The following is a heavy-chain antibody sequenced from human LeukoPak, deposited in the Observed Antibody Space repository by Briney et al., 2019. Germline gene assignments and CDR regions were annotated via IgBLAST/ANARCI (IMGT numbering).Heavy chain of an antibody. CDR3: ARRRFVRGPDVVNPFDY. CDR2: INYSGST. Sequence: PSETLSLTCTVSGGSTSSTFYYWGWIRQPPGKGLEWIGSINYSGSTYYNPSPKSRVTISVDTSKKQFSLRLRAVTPPATAEYCCARRRFVRGPDVVNPFDYWGQGTLVTVSS. V-gene: IGHV4-39*01. J-gene: IGHJ4*02. D-gene: IGHD2-8*01. CDR1: GGSTSSTFYY.